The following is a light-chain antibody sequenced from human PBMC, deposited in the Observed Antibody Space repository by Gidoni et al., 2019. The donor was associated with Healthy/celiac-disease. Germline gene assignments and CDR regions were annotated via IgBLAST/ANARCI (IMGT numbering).Light chain of an antibody. V-gene: IGKV3-20*01. CDR2: GAS. CDR3: QQYGSSRIT. J-gene: IGKJ5*01. Sequence: ELVLTQSPGTLSLSPGERATLSCRASQSVSSSDLAWYQQKPGQAPRLLIYGASSRATGIPDRFSGSGSGTDFTLTISRLEPEDFAVYYCQQYGSSRITFGQGTRLEIK. CDR1: QSVSSSD.